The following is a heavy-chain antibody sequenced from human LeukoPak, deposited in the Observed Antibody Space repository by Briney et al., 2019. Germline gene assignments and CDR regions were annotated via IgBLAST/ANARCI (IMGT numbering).Heavy chain of an antibody. CDR3: PSGFAVAGTHYYYFYAMDV. CDR1: GGSISTHY. D-gene: IGHD6-19*01. CDR2: IYHTGSPT. V-gene: IGHV4-59*11. J-gene: IGHJ6*02. Sequence: SETLSLTCTVSGGSISTHYWGWIRQPPGKGLEGIGYIYHTGSPTNYNPSLKRRDTISVDTSKHLFSLTLNSVTAAETDMYYCPSGFAVAGTHYYYFYAMDVWGHGTTVPVPS.